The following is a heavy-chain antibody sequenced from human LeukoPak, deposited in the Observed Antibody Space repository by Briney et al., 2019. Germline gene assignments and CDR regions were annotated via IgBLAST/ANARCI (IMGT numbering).Heavy chain of an antibody. CDR3: ARDRPNWAIDY. J-gene: IGHJ4*02. D-gene: IGHD7-27*01. Sequence: GGSLRLSCAASGFTLSDYHINWVRQAPGKGLEWISYISSRSSAIYYADSVKGRFAISRDTAKDSVYLHMSSLRAEDTAVYYCARDRPNWAIDYWGQGTLVTVPS. V-gene: IGHV3-48*01. CDR1: GFTLSDYH. CDR2: ISSRSSAI.